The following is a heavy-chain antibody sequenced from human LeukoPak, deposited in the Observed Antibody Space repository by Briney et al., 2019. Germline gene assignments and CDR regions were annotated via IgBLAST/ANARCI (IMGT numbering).Heavy chain of an antibody. Sequence: PSETLSLTCTVSDGSISTYYWSRIRQPAGKGLEWIGRIYTSGSTNYNPSLKSRVTMSIDTSKNQFSLKLSSVTAADTAVYYCARDGAPSGYYSVYWGQGTLVTVSP. CDR2: IYTSGST. D-gene: IGHD3-22*01. V-gene: IGHV4-4*07. J-gene: IGHJ4*02. CDR1: DGSISTYY. CDR3: ARDGAPSGYYSVY.